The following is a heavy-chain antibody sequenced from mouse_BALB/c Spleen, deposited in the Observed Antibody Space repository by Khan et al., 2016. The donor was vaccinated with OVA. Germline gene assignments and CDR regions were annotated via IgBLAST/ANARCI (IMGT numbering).Heavy chain of an antibody. CDR2: IYPGNTDT. CDR1: GYTFTSYW. J-gene: IGHJ3*01. Sequence: VQLKQSGTVLARPGASVKMSCKASGYTFTSYWMHWVKQRPGQGLEWIGDIYPGNTDTNYNQKFKGKAKLTADTSTSTAYMELSSLTNEDSAVYDCTRRNWDVAWFAYWGQGTLVTVSA. D-gene: IGHD4-1*01. CDR3: TRRNWDVAWFAY. V-gene: IGHV1-5*01.